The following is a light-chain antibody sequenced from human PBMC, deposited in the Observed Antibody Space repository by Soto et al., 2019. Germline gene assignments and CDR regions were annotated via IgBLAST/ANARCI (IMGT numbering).Light chain of an antibody. Sequence: QSALTQPASVSGSAGQSITIPCTGTSSDIGGHNYVSWYQQHPGKAPKHMIYDVSNRPSGVSNRFSGSKSGNTAALTISGLQAKDEADYYCSSYTSSSTLEVFGTGTKLTVL. J-gene: IGLJ1*01. CDR3: SSYTSSSTLEV. V-gene: IGLV2-14*03. CDR2: DVS. CDR1: SSDIGGHNY.